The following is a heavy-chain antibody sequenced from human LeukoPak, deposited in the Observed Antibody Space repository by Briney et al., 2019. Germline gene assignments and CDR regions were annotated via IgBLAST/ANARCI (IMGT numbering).Heavy chain of an antibody. D-gene: IGHD5-12*01. CDR2: IYTSETT. CDR1: GGSISSYY. V-gene: IGHV4-4*07. CDR3: ARGGVATIKD. Sequence: SETLSLTCTVSGGSISSYYWSWIRQPAGKGLEWIGRIYTSETTNYNPSLKSRVTMSVDTSKNQFPLKLSSVTAADTAAYYCARGGVATIKDWGQGTLVTVSS. J-gene: IGHJ4*02.